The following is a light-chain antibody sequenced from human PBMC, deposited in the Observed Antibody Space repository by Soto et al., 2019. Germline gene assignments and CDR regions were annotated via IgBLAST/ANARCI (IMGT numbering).Light chain of an antibody. CDR2: DVN. Sequence: QSALTQPASVSGSPGQSLTISCTGTSSDVGDYDYVSWYQQHPAKAPKLIIFDVNDRPSGVSNRFSGSKSGNTASLTISGLQAEDEADYYCSSYTSSSTVVFGGGTKVTVL. J-gene: IGLJ2*01. CDR1: SSDVGDYDY. CDR3: SSYTSSSTVV. V-gene: IGLV2-14*01.